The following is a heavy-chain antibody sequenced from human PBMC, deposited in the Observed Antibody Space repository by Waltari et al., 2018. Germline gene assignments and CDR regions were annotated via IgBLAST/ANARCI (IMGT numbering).Heavy chain of an antibody. Sequence: QFQLVQSGAEVKKPGSSVKVSCKASVCTFSRYAIRRVRQAPGQGLEWIGGIIPIFGTANYAQKFQGRVTITADESTSTAYMELSSLRAEDTAVYYCARIPWSSGSYYNGHFDYWGQGTLVTVSS. CDR3: ARIPWSSGSYYNGHFDY. V-gene: IGHV1-69*12. J-gene: IGHJ4*02. CDR1: VCTFSRYA. CDR2: IIPIFGTA. D-gene: IGHD3-10*01.